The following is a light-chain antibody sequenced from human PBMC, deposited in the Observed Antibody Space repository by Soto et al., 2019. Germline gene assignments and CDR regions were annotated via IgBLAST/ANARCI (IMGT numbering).Light chain of an antibody. Sequence: QSVLTQPPSASAAPGQKVTISCSGKRSNIGTNHVSWYQHLPGTAPRLLIYDNDKRPSAIPDRFSGSKSGTSATLDITGLQTGDEAHYYCATWDSGLSIEVFGGGTQLTVL. CDR1: RSNIGTNH. CDR2: DND. J-gene: IGLJ7*01. CDR3: ATWDSGLSIEV. V-gene: IGLV1-51*01.